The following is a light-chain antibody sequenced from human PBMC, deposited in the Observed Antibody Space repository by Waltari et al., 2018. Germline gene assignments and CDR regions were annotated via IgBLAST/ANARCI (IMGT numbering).Light chain of an antibody. CDR3: MQTLQTPKT. J-gene: IGKJ1*01. V-gene: IGKV2-28*01. CDR2: LGS. Sequence: EIVMTQYPLSLPVTPGEPASISCRSSQSLLFGNGFNYLDWYLQKPGRSPQLLIYLGSNRASGVPDRISGSGSGTNFTLTISRVEAEDIGVYYCMQTLQTPKTFGQGTKVEIK. CDR1: QSLLFGNGFNY.